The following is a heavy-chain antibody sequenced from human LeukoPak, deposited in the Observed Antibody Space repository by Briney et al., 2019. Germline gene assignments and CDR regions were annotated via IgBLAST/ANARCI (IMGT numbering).Heavy chain of an antibody. CDR3: ARGEEKGELPSGLMDY. CDR2: IYYSGST. D-gene: IGHD1-26*01. Sequence: SETLSLTCTVSGGSISSSSYYWGWIRQPPGKGLEWIGSIYYSGSTYYNPSLKSRVTISVDTSKNQFSLKLSSVTAADTAVYYCARGEEKGELPSGLMDYWGQGTLVTVSS. CDR1: GGSISSSSYY. J-gene: IGHJ4*02. V-gene: IGHV4-39*07.